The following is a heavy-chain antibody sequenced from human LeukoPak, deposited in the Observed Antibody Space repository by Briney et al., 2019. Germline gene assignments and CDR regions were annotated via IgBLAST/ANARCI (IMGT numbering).Heavy chain of an antibody. V-gene: IGHV4-34*01. D-gene: IGHD1-26*01. CDR2: INHSGSA. Sequence: SETLSLTCAVYGGSFSGYYWSWIRQPPGKGLEWIGEINHSGSANYNPSLKSRVTISVDTSKNQFSLKLSSVTAADTAVYYCARDLSERGVDWGQGTLVTVSS. CDR3: ARDLSERGVD. J-gene: IGHJ4*02. CDR1: GGSFSGYY.